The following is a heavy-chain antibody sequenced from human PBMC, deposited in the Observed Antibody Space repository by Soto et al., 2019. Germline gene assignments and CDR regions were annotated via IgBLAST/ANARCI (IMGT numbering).Heavy chain of an antibody. D-gene: IGHD3-10*01. CDR2: IYYSGST. J-gene: IGHJ4*02. Sequence: PSETLSLTCTVSGVSISSYYWSWIRQPPGKGLEWIGYIYYSGSTNYNPSLKSRVTISVDTSKNQFSLKLSSVTAADTAVYYCAHSPKDPYDNSLWFGDFDYWGQGTLVTVSS. CDR3: AHSPKDPYDNSLWFGDFDY. V-gene: IGHV4-59*01. CDR1: GVSISSYY.